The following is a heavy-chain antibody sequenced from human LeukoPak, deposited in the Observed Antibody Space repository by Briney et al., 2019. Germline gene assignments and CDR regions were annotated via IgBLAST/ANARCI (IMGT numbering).Heavy chain of an antibody. Sequence: GGSLRLSCAASGFTFSSYGMHWVRQAPGKGLEWVAVIWYDGSNKYYADSVKGRFTISRDNSKNTLYLQMSSLRAEDTAVYYCAKKRERYDSSGYHAFDIWGQGTMVTVSS. D-gene: IGHD3-22*01. J-gene: IGHJ3*02. CDR3: AKKRERYDSSGYHAFDI. V-gene: IGHV3-33*06. CDR2: IWYDGSNK. CDR1: GFTFSSYG.